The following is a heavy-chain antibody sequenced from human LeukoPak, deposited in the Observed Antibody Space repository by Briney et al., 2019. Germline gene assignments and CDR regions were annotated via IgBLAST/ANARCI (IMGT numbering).Heavy chain of an antibody. CDR1: GYSINSGYY. V-gene: IGHV4-38-2*02. CDR2: IYRTGSI. J-gene: IGHJ6*03. D-gene: IGHD2-2*01. CDR3: ARGDCSSTICYSPMDV. Sequence: SETLPLTCTVSGYSINSGYYWVWIRQPPGKGLEWIGSIYRTGSINYNPSLKSRVTISLDTSKNQFSLKVNSVTAADTAVYYCARGDCSSTICYSPMDVWGKGTTVTVSS.